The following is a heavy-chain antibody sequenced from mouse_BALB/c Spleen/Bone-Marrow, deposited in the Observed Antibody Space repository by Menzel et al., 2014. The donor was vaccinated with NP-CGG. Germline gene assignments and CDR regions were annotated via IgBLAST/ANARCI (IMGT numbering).Heavy chain of an antibody. CDR3: ARDYYGSIYLDY. CDR2: ISSGSTTI. V-gene: IGHV5-17*02. D-gene: IGHD1-1*01. CDR1: GFTFSSFG. Sequence: EVKLVESGGGLVQPGGSRKLSCAASGFTFSSFGMHWVRQAPEKGLEWVAYISSGSTTIYYADTVKGRFTISRDNPKNTLFLQMTSLRSENTAIYYCARDYYGSIYLDYWGQGTTLTVSS. J-gene: IGHJ2*01.